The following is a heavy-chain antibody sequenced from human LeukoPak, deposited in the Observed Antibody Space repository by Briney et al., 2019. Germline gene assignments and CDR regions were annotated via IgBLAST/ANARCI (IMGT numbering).Heavy chain of an antibody. V-gene: IGHV1-46*01. J-gene: IGHJ4*02. D-gene: IGHD6-6*01. CDR1: GYTFTSYY. CDR2: INPSGGSA. Sequence: GASVKVSCKASGYTFTSYYMHWVRQAPGQGLEWMGIINPSGGSASYAQKFQGRVTITRDTSTSTVYMELSSLRSEDTAVYYCARDIQRITARRGLGYWGQGTLVTVSS. CDR3: ARDIQRITARRGLGY.